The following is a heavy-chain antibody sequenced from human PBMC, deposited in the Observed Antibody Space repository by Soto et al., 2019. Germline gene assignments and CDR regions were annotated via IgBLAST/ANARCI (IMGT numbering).Heavy chain of an antibody. J-gene: IGHJ6*02. CDR1: GGSISSGGYY. V-gene: IGHV4-31*03. D-gene: IGHD5-18*01. Sequence: QVQLQESGPGLVKPSQTLSLTCTVSGGSISSGGYYWSWIRQHPGKGLEWIGYIYYSGSTYYNPSLKSRVTISVDTSKNQFSLKLSSVTAADTAVYYCARISRGYSYGYWPYYYYYGMDVWGQGTTVTVSS. CDR2: IYYSGST. CDR3: ARISRGYSYGYWPYYYYYGMDV.